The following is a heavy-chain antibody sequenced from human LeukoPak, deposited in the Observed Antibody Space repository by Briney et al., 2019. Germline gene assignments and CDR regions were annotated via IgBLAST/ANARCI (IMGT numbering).Heavy chain of an antibody. V-gene: IGHV4-34*01. CDR2: INHSGST. D-gene: IGHD2-2*01. CDR3: ARHSGSTSYIDP. CDR1: GGSFSGYY. Sequence: KPSETLSLTCAVYGGSFSGYYWSWIRQPPGKGLEWIGEINHSGSTNYNPSLKSRVTISADTSKNQFSLKLSSVTAADTAVYYCARHSGSTSYIDPWGQGTLVTVSS. J-gene: IGHJ5*02.